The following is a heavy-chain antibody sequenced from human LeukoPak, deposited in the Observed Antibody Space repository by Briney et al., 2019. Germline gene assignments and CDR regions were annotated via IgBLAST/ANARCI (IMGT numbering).Heavy chain of an antibody. V-gene: IGHV1-69*04. CDR2: IIPILGIA. J-gene: IGHJ4*02. D-gene: IGHD3-22*01. CDR1: GGTFSSYA. Sequence: ASVKASCKASGGTFSSYAISWVRQAPGQGLEWMGRIIPILGIANYAQKFQGRVTITADKSTSTAYMELSSLRSEDTAVYYCAREHSTMIVVVINLGYYFDYWGQGTLVTVSS. CDR3: AREHSTMIVVVINLGYYFDY.